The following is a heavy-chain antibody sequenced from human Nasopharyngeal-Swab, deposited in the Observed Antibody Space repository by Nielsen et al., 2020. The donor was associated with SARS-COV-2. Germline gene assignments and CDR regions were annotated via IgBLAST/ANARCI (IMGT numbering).Heavy chain of an antibody. Sequence: WIRQPPGKGLEWIGYIYYSGSTYYNPSLKSRVTISVDTSKNQFSLKLNSVTAADTAVYYCARAVVWVGAAPSAVWGYFDYWGQGTLVTVSS. J-gene: IGHJ4*02. V-gene: IGHV4-30-4*01. D-gene: IGHD2-15*01. CDR3: ARAVVWVGAAPSAVWGYFDY. CDR2: IYYSGST.